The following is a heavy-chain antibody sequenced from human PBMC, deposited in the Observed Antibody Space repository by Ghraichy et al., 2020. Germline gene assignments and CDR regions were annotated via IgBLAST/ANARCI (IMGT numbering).Heavy chain of an antibody. J-gene: IGHJ3*02. V-gene: IGHV4-30-4*07. CDR3: ASERYDSSGNHAFDI. Sequence: SETLSLTCAVSGGSISSGGYSWSWIRQPPGKGLEWIGYIYYSGSTYYNPSLKSRVTISVDTSKNQFSLKLSSVTAADTAVYYCASERYDSSGNHAFDIWGQGTMVTVSS. D-gene: IGHD3-22*01. CDR1: GGSISSGGYS. CDR2: IYYSGST.